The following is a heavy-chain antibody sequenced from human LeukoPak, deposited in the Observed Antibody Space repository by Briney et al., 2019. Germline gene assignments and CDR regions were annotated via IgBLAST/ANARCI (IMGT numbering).Heavy chain of an antibody. CDR1: GFTFSSYE. V-gene: IGHV3-48*03. CDR3: AGFGITMIGGV. D-gene: IGHD3-10*02. J-gene: IGHJ6*04. Sequence: GGSLRLSCAASGFTFSSYEMNWVRQAPGKGLEWVSYISSSGSTIYYADSVKGRFTISRDNAKNSLYLQMNSLRAEDTAVYYCAGFGITMIGGVWGKGTTVTISS. CDR2: ISSSGSTI.